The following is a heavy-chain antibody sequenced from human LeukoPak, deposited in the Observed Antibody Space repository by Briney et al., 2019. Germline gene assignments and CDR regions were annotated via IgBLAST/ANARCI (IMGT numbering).Heavy chain of an antibody. D-gene: IGHD6-6*01. V-gene: IGHV3-7*01. CDR2: MKHDGGEK. J-gene: IGHJ4*02. Sequence: GRSLRLSCAASGFTFSGYWMSWVRQAPGKGLEWVANMKHDGGEKYYVDSVKGRFTISRDNSKNSLYLQMNCLRAEDTAVYYCARERVYGSSSPLDYWGQGTLVTVSS. CDR1: GFTFSGYW. CDR3: ARERVYGSSSPLDY.